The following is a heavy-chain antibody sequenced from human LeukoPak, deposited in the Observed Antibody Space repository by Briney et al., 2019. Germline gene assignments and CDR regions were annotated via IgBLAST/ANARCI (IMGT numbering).Heavy chain of an antibody. CDR1: GYTFIGYY. CDR3: ARDQRLVAGTFYFDY. D-gene: IGHD6-19*01. J-gene: IGHJ4*02. CDR2: INPNGGRI. Sequence: ASVKVSCTASGYTFIGYYIHWVRQAPGQGLEWMGRINPNGGRINYAQKFQGRVTMTRDTSISTAYMELSRLRSDDSAVYYCARDQRLVAGTFYFDYWGQGTLVTVSS. V-gene: IGHV1-2*06.